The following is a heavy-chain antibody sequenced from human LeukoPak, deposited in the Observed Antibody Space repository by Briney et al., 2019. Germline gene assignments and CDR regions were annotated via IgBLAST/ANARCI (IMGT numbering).Heavy chain of an antibody. CDR2: VYHSGSM. V-gene: IGHV4-4*02. Sequence: SETLSLTCSVSGDDISSSNWWTWVRQPPQKGLEWIGEVYHSGSMNYNPSLKSRIYMSVDKSQNRFSLRLTSVTAADTAVYFCARVSGSGLYFKSFDPWGQGTLVMVSS. CDR1: GDDISSSNW. D-gene: IGHD3-10*01. CDR3: ARVSGSGLYFKSFDP. J-gene: IGHJ5*01.